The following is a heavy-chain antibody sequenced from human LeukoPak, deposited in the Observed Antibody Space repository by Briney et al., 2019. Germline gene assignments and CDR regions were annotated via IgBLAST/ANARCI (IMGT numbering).Heavy chain of an antibody. CDR2: TYYGGST. J-gene: IGHJ6*03. D-gene: IGHD3-16*01. CDR3: ARDDYYFMDV. V-gene: IGHV4-59*01. Sequence: TSETLSLTCTVSGGPISSYYLVWIRQPPGKGLECIGRTYYGGSTNYNPSLKSRVTISVDTSKNQLSLRLSSVTAADTAVYYCARDDYYFMDVWGKGTTVTVSS. CDR1: GGPISSYY.